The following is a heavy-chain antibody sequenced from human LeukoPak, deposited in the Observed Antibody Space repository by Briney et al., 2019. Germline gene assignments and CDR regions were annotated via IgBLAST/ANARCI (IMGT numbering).Heavy chain of an antibody. CDR1: GGSISSYY. Sequence: SETLSLTCTVSGGSISSYYWSWIRQPPGKGLEWIGYIYYSGSTNYNPSLESRVTISVDTSKNQFSLKLSSVTAADTAVYYCARGYGDYVVWLDYWGQGTLVTVSS. V-gene: IGHV4-59*08. CDR3: ARGYGDYVVWLDY. CDR2: IYYSGST. J-gene: IGHJ4*02. D-gene: IGHD4-17*01.